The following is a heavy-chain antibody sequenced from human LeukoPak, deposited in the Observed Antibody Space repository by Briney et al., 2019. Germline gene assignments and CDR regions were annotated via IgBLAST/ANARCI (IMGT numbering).Heavy chain of an antibody. J-gene: IGHJ3*02. CDR3: ARDLVRFLEWYDAFDI. Sequence: PGGSLRLSCAASGFTFSSYSMNWVRQAPGKGLEWVSSISSSSSYIYYADSVKGRFTISRDNAKNSLYLQMNSLRAEDTAVYYCARDLVRFLEWYDAFDIWGQGTMVTVSS. D-gene: IGHD3-3*01. CDR1: GFTFSSYS. V-gene: IGHV3-21*01. CDR2: ISSSSSYI.